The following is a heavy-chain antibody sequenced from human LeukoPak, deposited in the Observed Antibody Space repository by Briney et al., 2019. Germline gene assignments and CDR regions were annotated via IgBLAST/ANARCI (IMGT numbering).Heavy chain of an antibody. CDR1: GGSISSSSYY. D-gene: IGHD3-10*01. CDR3: ARGVGLWFGVTYYYYMDV. J-gene: IGHJ6*03. Sequence: SETLSLTCTVSGGSISSSSYYWGWIRQPPGKGLEWIGYIYYSGSTNYNPSLKSRVTISVDTSKNQFSLKLSSVTAADTAVYYCARGVGLWFGVTYYYYMDVWGKGTTVTISS. CDR2: IYYSGST. V-gene: IGHV4-61*05.